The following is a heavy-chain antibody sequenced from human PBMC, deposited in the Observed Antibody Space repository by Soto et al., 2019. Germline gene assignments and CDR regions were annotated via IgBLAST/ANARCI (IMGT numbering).Heavy chain of an antibody. CDR1: GGSISSGDYY. J-gene: IGHJ4*02. D-gene: IGHD2-8*02. Sequence: TSETLSLTCTVSGGSISSGDYYWGWIRQPTGKGLEWIGYIYYSGITDYNPSLKCRVTISVDTSKSQFSLKLTSVTAADTAVYYCARDKITGLFDYWGQGTLVTVSS. CDR3: ARDKITGLFDY. CDR2: IYYSGIT. V-gene: IGHV4-61*08.